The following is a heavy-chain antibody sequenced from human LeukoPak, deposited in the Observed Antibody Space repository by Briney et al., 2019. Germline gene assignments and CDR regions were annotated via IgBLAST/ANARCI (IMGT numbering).Heavy chain of an antibody. V-gene: IGHV3-23*01. D-gene: IGHD3-22*01. Sequence: GGFLRLSCATSGFTFSIYAMSWVRQAPGKGLEWVSGISVSGGTTYYADSVKGRFTISRDNTKNTLYLQMNSLRAEDTAVYYCAIVYYYDSSGLGDAFDIWGQGTMVTVSS. CDR3: AIVYYYDSSGLGDAFDI. J-gene: IGHJ3*02. CDR2: ISVSGGTT. CDR1: GFTFSIYA.